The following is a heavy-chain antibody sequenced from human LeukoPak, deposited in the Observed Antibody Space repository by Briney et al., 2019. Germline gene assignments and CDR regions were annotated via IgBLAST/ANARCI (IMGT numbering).Heavy chain of an antibody. Sequence: PGGSLRLSCAASGFTFSSYEMNWVRQAPGKGLEWVSAISRSGDSTNYADSVKGRFTISRDNSKNTLYLQMNSLRAEDTAVYYCSRGLGGTVTTQIAYWGQGTQVTVSS. V-gene: IGHV3-23*01. CDR1: GFTFSSYE. D-gene: IGHD4-17*01. CDR2: ISRSGDST. CDR3: SRGLGGTVTTQIAY. J-gene: IGHJ4*02.